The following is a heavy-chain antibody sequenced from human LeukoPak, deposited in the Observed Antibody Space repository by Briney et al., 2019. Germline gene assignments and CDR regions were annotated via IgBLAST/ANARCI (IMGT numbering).Heavy chain of an antibody. CDR3: ARLRVSVTTTSDFDY. CDR2: IYYSGTT. Sequence: SETLSLTCIVSGGSITTTSYYWGWIRQPPGKGLEWIGSIYYSGTTYYNPSLKSRVTISVDTSKNQFSLKLSSVTAADTAVHYCARLRVSVTTTSDFDYWGQGTLVTVSS. D-gene: IGHD5-12*01. J-gene: IGHJ4*02. CDR1: GGSITTTSYY. V-gene: IGHV4-39*01.